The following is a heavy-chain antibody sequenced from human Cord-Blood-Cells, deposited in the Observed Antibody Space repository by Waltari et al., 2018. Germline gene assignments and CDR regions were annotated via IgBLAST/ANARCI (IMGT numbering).Heavy chain of an antibody. Sequence: QVQLQESGPGLVKPSETLSLTCTVSGGSISSYYWSWIRQPPGKGLEWVGYIYYSGSTNCHPSLESRVTRSVDTSKNQFALKLSSVTAADTAVYYCARQVEMATINEAFDIWGQGTMVTVSS. CDR3: ARQVEMATINEAFDI. CDR1: GGSISSYY. D-gene: IGHD5-12*01. J-gene: IGHJ3*02. V-gene: IGHV4-59*01. CDR2: IYYSGST.